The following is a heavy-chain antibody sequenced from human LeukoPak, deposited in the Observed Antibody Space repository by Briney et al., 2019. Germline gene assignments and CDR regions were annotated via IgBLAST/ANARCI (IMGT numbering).Heavy chain of an antibody. CDR2: ISSSSSYI. CDR1: GFTFRTYA. Sequence: GGSLRLSCAAPGFTFRTYAMSWVRQAPGKGLEWVSSISSSSSYIYYADSVKGRFTISRDNAKNSLYLQMNSLRAEDTAVYYCARDPDYGDYSWGQGTLVTVSS. D-gene: IGHD4-17*01. CDR3: ARDPDYGDYS. V-gene: IGHV3-21*01. J-gene: IGHJ4*02.